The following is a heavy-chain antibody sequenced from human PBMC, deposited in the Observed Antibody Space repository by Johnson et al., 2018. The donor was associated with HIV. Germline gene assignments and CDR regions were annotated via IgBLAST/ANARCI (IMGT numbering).Heavy chain of an antibody. CDR2: IDQDGSEE. V-gene: IGHV3-7*05. Sequence: MQLVESGGDLVQPGGSLRLSCPASGFTFSNYWMSWVRQAPWKGLEWVANIDQDGSEEFYVDSVKGRFIISSDNAKNSLYLQLNRLRAEDTAVYYCARIHKTSDIVDPGRIRYAFDIWGQGTLVTVSS. CDR3: ARIHKTSDIVDPGRIRYAFDI. CDR1: GFTFSNYW. J-gene: IGHJ3*02. D-gene: IGHD5-12*01.